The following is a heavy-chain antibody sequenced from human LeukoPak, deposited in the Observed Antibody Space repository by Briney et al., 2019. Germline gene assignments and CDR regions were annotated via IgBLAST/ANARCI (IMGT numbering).Heavy chain of an antibody. Sequence: SETLSLTCTVSGGSISSGDYYWSWIRQPPGKGLEWIGYIYYSGSTYYNPSLKSRVTISVDTSKNQFSLKLSSVTAADTAVYYCARGDHSSGPPRMDYWGQGTLVTVPS. CDR3: ARGDHSSGPPRMDY. V-gene: IGHV4-30-4*01. CDR1: GGSISSGDYY. CDR2: IYYSGST. D-gene: IGHD3-22*01. J-gene: IGHJ4*02.